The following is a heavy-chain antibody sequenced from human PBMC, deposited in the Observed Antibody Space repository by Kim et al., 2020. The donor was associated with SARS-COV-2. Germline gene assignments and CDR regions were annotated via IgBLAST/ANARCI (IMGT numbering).Heavy chain of an antibody. CDR1: GFTFSSYS. CDR2: ISSSSSTI. Sequence: GGSLRLSCAASGFTFSSYSMNWVRQAPGKGLEWVSYISSSSSTIYYADSVKGRFTISRDNAKNSLYLQMNSLRDEDTAVYYCARDVPIEGREYYYYYGMDVWGQGTTVTVSS. J-gene: IGHJ6*02. CDR3: ARDVPIEGREYYYYYGMDV. V-gene: IGHV3-48*02.